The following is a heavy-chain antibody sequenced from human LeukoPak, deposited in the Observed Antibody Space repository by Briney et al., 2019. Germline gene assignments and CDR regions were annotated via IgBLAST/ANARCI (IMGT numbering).Heavy chain of an antibody. CDR1: GGSLSSYY. CDR3: ARCGPRLLHPRGGYMDV. CDR2: IYTSEST. J-gene: IGHJ6*03. D-gene: IGHD2-15*01. V-gene: IGHV4-4*09. Sequence: SETLSLTCTVSGGSLSSYYWSWIRQPPGKGLEWIGYIYTSESTNNNPPLKSRVTISVDTSKDQVSLKLSSVTAAGTGVYCCARCGPRLLHPRGGYMDVWGKGTTVTVSS.